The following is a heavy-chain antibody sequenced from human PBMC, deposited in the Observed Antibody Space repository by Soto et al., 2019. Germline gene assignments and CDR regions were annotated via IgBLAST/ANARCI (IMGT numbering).Heavy chain of an antibody. CDR3: ARHYDYYESSGYFRYFQH. Sequence: SETLSLTCTVCGGSISSYYWSWIRQPPGKGLEWIGYIYYSGSTNYNPSLKSRVTISVDTSKNQFSLKLSSVTAADTAVYYCARHYDYYESSGYFRYFQHWGQGTLVTVSS. CDR1: GGSISSYY. D-gene: IGHD3-22*01. V-gene: IGHV4-59*08. J-gene: IGHJ1*01. CDR2: IYYSGST.